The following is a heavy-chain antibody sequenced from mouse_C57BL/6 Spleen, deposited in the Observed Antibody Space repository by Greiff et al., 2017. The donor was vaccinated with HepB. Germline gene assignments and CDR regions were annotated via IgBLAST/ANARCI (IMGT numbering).Heavy chain of an antibody. J-gene: IGHJ3*01. CDR1: GYTFTDYY. CDR3: ADDYDVGAY. D-gene: IGHD2-4*01. V-gene: IGHV1-26*01. CDR2: INPNNGGT. Sequence: EVQLQQSGPELVKPGASVKISCKASGYTFTDYYMNWVKQSHGKSLEWIGDINPNNGGTSYNQKFKGKATVTLDQSSSTAYMELRSLTSEASAVYYCADDYDVGAYWGQGTLVTVSA.